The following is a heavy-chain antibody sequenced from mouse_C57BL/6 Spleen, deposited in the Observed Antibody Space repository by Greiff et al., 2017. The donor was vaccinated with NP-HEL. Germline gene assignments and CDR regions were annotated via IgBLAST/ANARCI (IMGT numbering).Heavy chain of an antibody. CDR2: IDPYSGCT. Sequence: QVQLQQPGTELVKPGASVKLSCKASGYTFTSYWMHWVKQRPGQGLEWIGRIDPYSGCTKYNEKFKSKATLTVDKPSSTAYMQLSSLTSEDSAVYYCARLGICEDFDDWGQGTTLTVSS. J-gene: IGHJ2*01. CDR3: ARLGICEDFDD. V-gene: IGHV1-72*01. CDR1: GYTFTSYW.